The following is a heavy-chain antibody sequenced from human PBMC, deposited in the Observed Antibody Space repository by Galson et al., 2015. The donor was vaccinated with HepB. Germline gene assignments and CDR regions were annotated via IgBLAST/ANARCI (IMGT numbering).Heavy chain of an antibody. J-gene: IGHJ6*03. CDR2: INPNSGGT. D-gene: IGHD2-2*01. V-gene: IGHV1-2*06. CDR1: GYTFTGYY. Sequence: SCKASGYTFTGYYMPWVRQAPGQGLEWRGRINPNSGGTNYAQKFQGRVTMTRDTTISTAYMELSRLRSDDTAVDYCAREAVGYCSSTSSYYYYMDVWGKGTTVTVSS. CDR3: AREAVGYCSSTSSYYYYMDV.